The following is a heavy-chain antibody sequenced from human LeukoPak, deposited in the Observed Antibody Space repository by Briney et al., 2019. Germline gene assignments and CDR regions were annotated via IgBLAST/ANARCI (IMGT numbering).Heavy chain of an antibody. Sequence: ETSETLSLTCTVSGGSIGGYYWSWIRQPPGKGLDWIGYIYYSGGTNYNPSLKSRVTISVDTSKNQFSLKLSSVTAADTAVYYCARQTGEIYGMDVWGQGTTVTVSS. J-gene: IGHJ6*02. V-gene: IGHV4-59*08. CDR3: ARQTGEIYGMDV. CDR2: IYYSGGT. D-gene: IGHD7-27*01. CDR1: GGSIGGYY.